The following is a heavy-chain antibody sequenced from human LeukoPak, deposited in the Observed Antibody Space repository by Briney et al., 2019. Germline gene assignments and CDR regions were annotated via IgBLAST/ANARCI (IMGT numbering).Heavy chain of an antibody. V-gene: IGHV1-18*01. Sequence: ASVKVSCKASGYTFTSYGISWVRQAHGQGLEWMGWISAYNGNTNYAQKLQGRVTMTTDTSTSTAYMELRSLRSDDTAVYYCARTPRGGFTADAFDIWGQGTMVTVSS. D-gene: IGHD3-16*01. CDR3: ARTPRGGFTADAFDI. CDR1: GYTFTSYG. CDR2: ISAYNGNT. J-gene: IGHJ3*02.